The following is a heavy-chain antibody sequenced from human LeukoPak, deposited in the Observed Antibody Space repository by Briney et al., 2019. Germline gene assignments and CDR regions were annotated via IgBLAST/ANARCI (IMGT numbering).Heavy chain of an antibody. D-gene: IGHD5-12*01. CDR2: ISAYSGHA. J-gene: IGHJ4*02. V-gene: IGHV1-18*01. CDR3: ARVLGDGYDPAHY. CDR1: GYTFTSYG. Sequence: APVKVSCKAFGYTFTSYGISWVRQAPGQGLEWMGWISAYSGHANYAQELQGRGTMTTDTSTSTAYMELRSLRSDDTAMYYCARVLGDGYDPAHYWGQGTLVTVSS.